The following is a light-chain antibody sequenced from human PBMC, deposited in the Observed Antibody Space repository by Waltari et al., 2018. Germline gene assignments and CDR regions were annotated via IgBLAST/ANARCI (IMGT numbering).Light chain of an antibody. CDR3: QQYYDTPGVT. V-gene: IGKV1-NL1*01. CDR1: QGIRNY. J-gene: IGKJ3*01. CDR2: DAS. Sequence: LQMTQSPSSLPASVADRGNITCRASQGIRNYLAWYQDKQGKATILMIYDASRLESGVPSRFSGSGSGTDYTLTINNLQPEDFATYYCQQYYDTPGVTFGPGTTVDIK.